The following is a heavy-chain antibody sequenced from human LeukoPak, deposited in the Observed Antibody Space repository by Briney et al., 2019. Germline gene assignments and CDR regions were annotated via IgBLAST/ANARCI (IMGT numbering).Heavy chain of an antibody. V-gene: IGHV3-23*01. D-gene: IGHD3-10*01. Sequence: PGGSLRLSCAASGFTFSSYAMSWVRQAPWKGLEWVSAISGSGGSTYYADSVKGRFTISRDNSKNTLYLQMNSLRAEDTAVYYCAKDKRVTMVRGVIIPYGMDVWGKGTTVTVSS. CDR1: GFTFSSYA. J-gene: IGHJ6*04. CDR3: AKDKRVTMVRGVIIPYGMDV. CDR2: ISGSGGST.